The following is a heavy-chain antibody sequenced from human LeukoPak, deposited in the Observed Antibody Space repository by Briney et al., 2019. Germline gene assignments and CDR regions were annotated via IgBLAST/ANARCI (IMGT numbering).Heavy chain of an antibody. CDR2: IYYSGST. V-gene: IGHV4-39*07. CDR3: ATSPSSGYRSYNWFDP. J-gene: IGHJ5*02. Sequence: PSETLSLTCTVSGGSISSSSYYWGWIRQPPGKGLEWIGSIYYSGSTYYNPSLKSRVTISVDTSKNQFSLKLSSVTAADTAVYYCATSPSSGYRSYNWFDPWGQGTLVTVSS. D-gene: IGHD3-22*01. CDR1: GGSISSSSYY.